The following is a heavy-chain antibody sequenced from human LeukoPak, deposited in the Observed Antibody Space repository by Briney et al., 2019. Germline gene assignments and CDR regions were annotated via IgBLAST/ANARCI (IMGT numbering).Heavy chain of an antibody. V-gene: IGHV1-18*01. D-gene: IGHD3-10*01. CDR1: GYTFTSYG. Sequence: ASVKVSCKASGYTFTSYGISWVRQAPGQGLEWMGWISAYNGNTNYAQKLQGRVTMTTDTSTSTAYMELRSLRSDDTAVYYCARTQALTYYYGSGSPPRYSGQGTLVTVSS. CDR2: ISAYNGNT. J-gene: IGHJ4*02. CDR3: ARTQALTYYYGSGSPPRY.